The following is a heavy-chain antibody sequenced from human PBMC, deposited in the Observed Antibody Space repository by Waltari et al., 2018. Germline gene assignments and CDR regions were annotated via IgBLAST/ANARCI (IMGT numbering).Heavy chain of an antibody. V-gene: IGHV3-23*01. CDR3: AREKSSWLPTY. CDR1: GFSFTSYF. Sequence: EVQLLESGGGLVQPGGSLKLSCAASGFSFTSYFMSWVRQAPGKGLEWVAGITASGGDTAYADSVKGRFTISRDNSTNTLFLQMSSLSAEDTAVYYCAREKSSWLPTYWGQGTLVTVSS. J-gene: IGHJ4*02. D-gene: IGHD2-2*01. CDR2: ITASGGDT.